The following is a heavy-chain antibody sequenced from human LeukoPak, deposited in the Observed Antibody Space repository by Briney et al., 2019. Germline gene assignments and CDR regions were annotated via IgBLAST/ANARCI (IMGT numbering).Heavy chain of an antibody. CDR2: ISSSSSYK. CDR1: GFTFSSYS. J-gene: IGHJ4*02. CDR3: ARDPYYGSGTPFDY. D-gene: IGHD3-10*01. V-gene: IGHV3-21*01. Sequence: KPGGSLRLSCAASGFTFSSYSMNWVRQAPGKGLEWVSSISSSSSYKYYADSVKGRFTISRDNAKNSLYLQMNSLRAEDTAVYYCARDPYYGSGTPFDYWGQGTLVTVSS.